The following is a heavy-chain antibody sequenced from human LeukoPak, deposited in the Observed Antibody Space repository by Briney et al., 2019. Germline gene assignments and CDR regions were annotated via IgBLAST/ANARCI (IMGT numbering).Heavy chain of an antibody. D-gene: IGHD5-18*01. Sequence: GGSLRLSSAASGFTVSSNYMSWVRQAPGKGLEWVSVIYSGGSTYYADSVKGRFTISRDNSKNTLYLQMNSLRAEDTAVYYCARSVSWVDTVMVTWYFDYWGQGTLVTVSS. CDR3: ARSVSWVDTVMVTWYFDY. CDR2: IYSGGST. CDR1: GFTVSSNY. J-gene: IGHJ4*02. V-gene: IGHV3-53*01.